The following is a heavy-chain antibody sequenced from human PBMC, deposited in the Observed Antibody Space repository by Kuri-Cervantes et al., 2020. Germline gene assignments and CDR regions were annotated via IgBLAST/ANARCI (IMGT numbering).Heavy chain of an antibody. Sequence: ASVKVSCKASGYTFTSYDINWVRQATGQGLEWMGWINPNSGGTNYAQKFQGRVTMTRDTSISTAYMELSRLRSDDTAVYYCAMRRIFEGYWGQGTLVTVSS. J-gene: IGHJ4*02. CDR2: INPNSGGT. CDR3: AMRRIFEGY. D-gene: IGHD3-3*02. V-gene: IGHV1-2*02. CDR1: GYTFTSYD.